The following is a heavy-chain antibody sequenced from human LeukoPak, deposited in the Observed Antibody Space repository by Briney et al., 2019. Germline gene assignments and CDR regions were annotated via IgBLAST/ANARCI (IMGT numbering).Heavy chain of an antibody. CDR1: GFTFTNYA. D-gene: IGHD2-21*02. J-gene: IGHJ4*02. Sequence: GGSLRLSCAASGFTFTNYAMAWVRQAPGKGLEWVSAIGLRGGSTYYADSVKGRFTVSRDNSKDTLFLQMHSLRPGDTAVYYCVREDTPATANYWGQGTLVTISS. V-gene: IGHV3-23*01. CDR2: IGLRGGST. CDR3: VREDTPATANY.